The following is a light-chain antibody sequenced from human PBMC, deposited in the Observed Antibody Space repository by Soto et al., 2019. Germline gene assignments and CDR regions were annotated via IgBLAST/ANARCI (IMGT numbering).Light chain of an antibody. CDR3: QQYGSSPPLT. J-gene: IGKJ4*01. CDR1: QSVSSSY. CDR2: GAS. V-gene: IGKV3-20*01. Sequence: EIGLTQSPGTLFLSPGEKATLSCRASQSVSSSYLAWYQQKPGQAPRLLIYGASSRATGIPDRFSGSGSGTDFTLTISRLEPEDFAVYYCQQYGSSPPLTFGGGTKVDIK.